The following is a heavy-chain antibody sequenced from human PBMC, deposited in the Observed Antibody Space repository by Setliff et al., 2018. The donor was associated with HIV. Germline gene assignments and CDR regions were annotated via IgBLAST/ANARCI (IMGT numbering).Heavy chain of an antibody. J-gene: IGHJ4*02. CDR2: IGTAGDT. V-gene: IGHV3-13*01. CDR3: ARGPPGYGDYFVDY. CDR1: GFPFTNYD. D-gene: IGHD4-17*01. Sequence: GGSLRLSCAASGFPFTNYDMHWVRQVSGKGLEWVSSIGTAGDTYYLGSVKGRFTISRENAKNSLYLLMNSLRAGDTAIYYCARGPPGYGDYFVDYWGQGALVTVSS.